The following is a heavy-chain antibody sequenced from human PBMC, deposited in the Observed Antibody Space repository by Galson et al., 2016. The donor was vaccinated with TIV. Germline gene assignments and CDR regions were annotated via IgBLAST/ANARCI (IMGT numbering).Heavy chain of an antibody. V-gene: IGHV3-33*01. CDR2: IWSDASNE. CDR3: ARFRGSDDRGAFDI. CDR1: GFRFSSHG. D-gene: IGHD3-22*01. J-gene: IGHJ3*02. Sequence: SLRLSCAASGFRFSSHGMHWVRQAPGKGLEWVAFIWSDASNENYIDSVKGRFTISRGNSKNTLYLQMNSPRAEDTAVYYCARFRGSDDRGAFDIWGQGTMVTVSS.